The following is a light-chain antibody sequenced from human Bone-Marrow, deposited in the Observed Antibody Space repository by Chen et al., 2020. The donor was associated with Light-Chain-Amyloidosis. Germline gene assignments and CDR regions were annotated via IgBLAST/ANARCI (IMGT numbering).Light chain of an antibody. V-gene: IGLV3-25*03. J-gene: IGLJ2*01. CDR1: DLPTKY. Sequence: SYELSQPPSVSVSPGQTARITCSGDDLPTKYAYWYQQTPGQAPVLVIHRDTERPSGISERFSGSSSGTTATLTISGVQAEDEADYHCQSADSSGTYEVIFGGGTKLNVL. CDR2: RDT. CDR3: QSADSSGTYEVI.